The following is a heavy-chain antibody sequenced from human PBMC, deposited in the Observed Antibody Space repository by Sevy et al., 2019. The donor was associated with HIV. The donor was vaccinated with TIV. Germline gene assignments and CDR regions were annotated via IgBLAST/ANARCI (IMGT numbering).Heavy chain of an antibody. D-gene: IGHD2-15*01. Sequence: GGSLKLSCAASGFTFSSYAMHWVRQAPGKGLEWVAVISYDGSNKYYADSVKGRFTISRDNSKNTLYLQMNSLGAEDTAVYYCARGYCSGGSCYRRYYYYGMDVWGQGTTVTVSS. CDR1: GFTFSSYA. V-gene: IGHV3-30-3*01. CDR3: ARGYCSGGSCYRRYYYYGMDV. CDR2: ISYDGSNK. J-gene: IGHJ6*02.